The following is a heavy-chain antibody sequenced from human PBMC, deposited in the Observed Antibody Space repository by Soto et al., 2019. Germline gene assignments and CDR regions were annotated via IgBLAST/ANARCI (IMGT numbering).Heavy chain of an antibody. Sequence: EVQLEQSGGGLVQPGGSLRLSCIASEVTFNMHWMTWVRQAPGKGLEWVANIKEDGAEKNYVDSVKGRFTISRDNAKNSLFLQMNRLRAEDSAVYYCARNQGTARNNYFYYADVWGGGSTVIVSS. D-gene: IGHD3-10*01. J-gene: IGHJ6*03. CDR1: EVTFNMHW. V-gene: IGHV3-7*01. CDR2: IKEDGAEK. CDR3: ARNQGTARNNYFYYADV.